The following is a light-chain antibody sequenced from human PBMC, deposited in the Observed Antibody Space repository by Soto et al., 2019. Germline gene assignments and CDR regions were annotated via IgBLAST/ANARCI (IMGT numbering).Light chain of an antibody. CDR2: AAS. CDR1: QNIRSY. J-gene: IGKJ1*01. Sequence: DIQMTQSPSSLSASVGDRVTITCRASQNIRSYLNWYQQTPGKAPKLLIYAASSLQSGVPSRFSGSGSGTEFTLTISSLQPDDFATYYCQQYNSYSWTFGQGTKVDIK. CDR3: QQYNSYSWT. V-gene: IGKV1-5*01.